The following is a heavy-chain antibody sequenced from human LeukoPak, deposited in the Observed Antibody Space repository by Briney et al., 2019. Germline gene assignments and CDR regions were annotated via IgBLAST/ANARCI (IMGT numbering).Heavy chain of an antibody. CDR2: INHSGST. Sequence: SETLSLTCAVYGGSFSGYYRSWIRQPPGKGLEWIGEINHSGSTNYNPSLKSRVTISVDTSKNQFSLHLNSVTPEDTAVYYCARDPDTDAFELWGQGTMVTVSS. CDR3: ARDPDTDAFEL. D-gene: IGHD2-2*02. J-gene: IGHJ3*01. V-gene: IGHV4-34*01. CDR1: GGSFSGYY.